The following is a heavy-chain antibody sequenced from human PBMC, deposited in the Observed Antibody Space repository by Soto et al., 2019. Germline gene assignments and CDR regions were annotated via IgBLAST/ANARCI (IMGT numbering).Heavy chain of an antibody. CDR3: ARHPGYCSGGSCNGQYTLDV. D-gene: IGHD2-15*01. J-gene: IGHJ6*02. CDR1: DGSLSSNLYS. CDR2: LYSSRDT. Sequence: SETLSITCRVYDGSLSSNLYSWGWIRQPPGKGLEWIGTLYSSRDTYYNPSLKSRVTISADTSQNQFSLDLTSVTATDTAVYFCARHPGYCSGGSCNGQYTLDVWGEGTTVTVS. V-gene: IGHV4-39*01.